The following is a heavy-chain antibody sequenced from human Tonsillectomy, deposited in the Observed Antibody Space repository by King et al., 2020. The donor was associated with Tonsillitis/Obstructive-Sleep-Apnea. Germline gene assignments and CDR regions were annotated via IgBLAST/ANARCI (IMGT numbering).Heavy chain of an antibody. J-gene: IGHJ5*02. D-gene: IGHD2-2*01. Sequence: VQLQESGPGLVKPSETLSLTCTVSGGSVTSGNYYWSWIRQPPGKGLEWIGYTHDSGSTNYNPSLTSRVTISLDTSKNQFFLRLISVTAADTAMYFCAREWRSGLYCSGTRCYEGRWFDPWGQGTLVTVSS. V-gene: IGHV4-61*01. CDR3: AREWRSGLYCSGTRCYEGRWFDP. CDR2: THDSGST. CDR1: GGSVTSGNYY.